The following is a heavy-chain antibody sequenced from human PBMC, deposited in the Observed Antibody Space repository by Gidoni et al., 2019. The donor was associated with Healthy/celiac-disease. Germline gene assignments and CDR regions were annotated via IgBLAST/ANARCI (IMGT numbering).Heavy chain of an antibody. CDR2: LYPGDSDT. CDR1: GYSFTSYW. J-gene: IGHJ4*02. D-gene: IGHD3-22*01. CDR3: ARSPNYYDSSGYFDY. V-gene: IGHV5-51*03. Sequence: EVQLVQSGAEVKKPGESLKISCKGSGYSFTSYWIGWVRQMPGKGLEWMGILYPGDSDTRYSPSFQGQVTISADKSISTAYLQWSSLKASDTAMYYCARSPNYYDSSGYFDYWGQGTLVTVSS.